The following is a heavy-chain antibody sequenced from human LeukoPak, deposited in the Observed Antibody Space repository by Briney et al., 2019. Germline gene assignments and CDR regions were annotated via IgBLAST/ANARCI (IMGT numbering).Heavy chain of an antibody. Sequence: ASVKVSCKASGYTFTSYYMHWVRQAPGQGLEWMGIINPSGGSTSYAQKFQGRVTMTRDTSISTAYMELSRLRSDDTAVYYCARVDYYDSSGYYYVHAFDIWGQGTMVTVSS. CDR2: INPSGGST. D-gene: IGHD3-22*01. CDR3: ARVDYYDSSGYYYVHAFDI. J-gene: IGHJ3*02. V-gene: IGHV1-46*01. CDR1: GYTFTSYY.